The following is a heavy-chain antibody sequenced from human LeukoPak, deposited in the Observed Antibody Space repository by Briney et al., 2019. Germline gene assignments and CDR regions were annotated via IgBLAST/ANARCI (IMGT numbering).Heavy chain of an antibody. Sequence: PGGSLRLSCAVSGFTFSSYYMSWVRQAPWKGLEWVANIKQDGSEKQYVDSVKGRFTISRDNVKNSLFLQMNSLRAEDTAVYYCARAGRYDYGDYGWNYWGPGTLVTVSS. CDR2: IKQDGSEK. D-gene: IGHD4-17*01. CDR1: GFTFSSYY. J-gene: IGHJ4*02. V-gene: IGHV3-7*01. CDR3: ARAGRYDYGDYGWNY.